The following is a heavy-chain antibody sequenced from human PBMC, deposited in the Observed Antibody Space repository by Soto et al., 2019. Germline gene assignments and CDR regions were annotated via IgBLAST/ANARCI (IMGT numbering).Heavy chain of an antibody. CDR1: GFTFSSYA. V-gene: IGHV3-23*01. Sequence: GGSLRLSCAASGFTFSSYAMSWVRQAPGKGLEWVSAISGSGGSTYYADSVKGRFTISRDNSKNTLYLQMNSLRAEDTAVYYCAKVIKVRVGPPATSDYWGQGTLVTVSS. D-gene: IGHD1-26*01. CDR3: AKVIKVRVGPPATSDY. J-gene: IGHJ4*02. CDR2: ISGSGGST.